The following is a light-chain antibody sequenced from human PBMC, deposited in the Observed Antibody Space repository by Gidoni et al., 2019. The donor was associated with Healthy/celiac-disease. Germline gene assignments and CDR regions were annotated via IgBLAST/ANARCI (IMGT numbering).Light chain of an antibody. Sequence: DIVRTQSPISLPVTPGEPASISCRSSQSLLHSNGYNYLDWYLQKPGQSPQLLIYLGSNRASGVPDRFSGSGSGTDFTLKISRVEAEDVGVYYCMQALQTSYTFGQGTKLEIK. V-gene: IGKV2-28*01. J-gene: IGKJ2*01. CDR3: MQALQTSYT. CDR2: LGS. CDR1: QSLLHSNGYNY.